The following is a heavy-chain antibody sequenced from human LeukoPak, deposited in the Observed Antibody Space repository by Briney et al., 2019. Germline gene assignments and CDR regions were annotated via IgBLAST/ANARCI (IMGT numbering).Heavy chain of an antibody. J-gene: IGHJ3*02. CDR1: GGSISSYY. Sequence: SETLSLTCTVSGGSISSYYWSWIRQPPGKGLEWIGYIYYSGSTNYNPSLKSRVTISVDTSKNQFSLKLSSVTAADTAVYYCARRKKVGARDAFDIWGQGTMVTVSS. V-gene: IGHV4-59*01. CDR3: ARRKKVGARDAFDI. D-gene: IGHD1-26*01. CDR2: IYYSGST.